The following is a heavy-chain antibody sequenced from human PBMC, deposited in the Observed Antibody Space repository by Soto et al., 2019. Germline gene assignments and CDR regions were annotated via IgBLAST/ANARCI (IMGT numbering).Heavy chain of an antibody. V-gene: IGHV5-51*01. D-gene: IGHD1-1*01. CDR1: GYISTNYW. Sequence: GESVKISCXGSGYISTNYWIGWVRQMPGKGLEWMGIIYPGDSDTKYSPSFQGQVTISADKSINTAYLQWSGLKASDTDMYYCASLSRLEPRSAFDYWGQGTLVTVSS. CDR3: ASLSRLEPRSAFDY. J-gene: IGHJ4*02. CDR2: IYPGDSDT.